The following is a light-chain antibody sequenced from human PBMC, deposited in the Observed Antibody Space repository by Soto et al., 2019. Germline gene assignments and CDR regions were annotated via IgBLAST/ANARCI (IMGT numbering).Light chain of an antibody. V-gene: IGKV1-39*01. J-gene: IGKJ2*01. CDR1: QSIISY. CDR3: QQRYSTPQT. Sequence: DIQMTQSPSSLSASVGDSVTITCRASQSIISYLNWYQQKPGKAPKLLIYAASSLQSGVPSRFSGSGSGTDFTLTISSLQPEDFATYYCQQRYSTPQTFGQGTKREIK. CDR2: AAS.